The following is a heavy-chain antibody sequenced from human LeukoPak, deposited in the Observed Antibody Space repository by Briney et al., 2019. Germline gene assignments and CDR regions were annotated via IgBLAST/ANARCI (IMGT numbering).Heavy chain of an antibody. Sequence: GGSLRLSCAASGFTFSNYAMSWVRHAPGKGLEWVGRTRDKANSYTTEYAASVKGRFTISRDDSKNSLYLQMNSLKIEDTAVYYCAREFQGIPASQYYHYFYMDVWGKGTTVTVSS. V-gene: IGHV3-72*01. J-gene: IGHJ6*03. D-gene: IGHD2-2*01. CDR2: TRDKANSYTT. CDR1: GFTFSNYA. CDR3: AREFQGIPASQYYHYFYMDV.